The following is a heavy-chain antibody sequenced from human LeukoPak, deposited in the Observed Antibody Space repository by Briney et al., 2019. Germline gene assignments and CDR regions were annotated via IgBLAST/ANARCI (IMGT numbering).Heavy chain of an antibody. Sequence: PGGSLRLSCAAYVFSFDDYGMSWVRQARGKGLEWVPRINWWDGSTGYAFCVKGRFTISRDNANNSLYLQMNSLRAEDTALYYCARVPNSITLFGVVMEKPYYYYMDVCGKGTTVTVSS. CDR1: VFSFDDYG. CDR2: INWWDGST. CDR3: ARVPNSITLFGVVMEKPYYYYMDV. J-gene: IGHJ6*03. V-gene: IGHV3-20*04. D-gene: IGHD3-3*01.